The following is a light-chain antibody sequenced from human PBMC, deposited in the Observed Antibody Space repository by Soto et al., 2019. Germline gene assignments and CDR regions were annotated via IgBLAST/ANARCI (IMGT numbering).Light chain of an antibody. CDR3: QQRNIWPPVT. V-gene: IGKV3-11*01. Sequence: EIVLTQSQATLSLSPGERATLSCRASQSVNRYLAWYQHRPGQAPRLLIYGAFNRATGIPARFSGSGSGTDFTLTISSLEPEDSAIYYCQQRNIWPPVTFGQGTRLEI. CDR1: QSVNRY. CDR2: GAF. J-gene: IGKJ5*01.